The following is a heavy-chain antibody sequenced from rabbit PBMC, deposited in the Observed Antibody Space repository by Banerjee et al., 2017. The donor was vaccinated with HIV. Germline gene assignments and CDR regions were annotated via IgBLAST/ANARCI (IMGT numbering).Heavy chain of an antibody. CDR3: ARDLAGVIGWNFNL. CDR1: GFSFSNYYY. CDR2: IYAGSSGST. D-gene: IGHD4-1*01. Sequence: QQLEESGGDLVKPGASLTLTCTASGFSFSNYYYMCWVRQAPGKGLEWIACIYAGSSGSTYYASWAKGRFTISKTSSTTVTLQMTSLTAADTATYFCARDLAGVIGWNFNLWGQGTLVTVS. J-gene: IGHJ4*01. V-gene: IGHV1S40*01.